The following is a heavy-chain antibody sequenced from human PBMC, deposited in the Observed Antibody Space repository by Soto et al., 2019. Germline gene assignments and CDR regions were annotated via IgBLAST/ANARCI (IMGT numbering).Heavy chain of an antibody. CDR1: GYTFTGYY. CDR3: ARAKSYSNLFDY. Sequence: ASVKVSCKASGYTFTGYYMHWVRQAPGQGLEWMGWINPNSGGTNYAQKFQGRVTMTWDTSISTAYMELSRLRSDDTAVYYCARAKSYSNLFDYWGQGTLVTVSS. V-gene: IGHV1-2*02. CDR2: INPNSGGT. D-gene: IGHD4-4*01. J-gene: IGHJ4*02.